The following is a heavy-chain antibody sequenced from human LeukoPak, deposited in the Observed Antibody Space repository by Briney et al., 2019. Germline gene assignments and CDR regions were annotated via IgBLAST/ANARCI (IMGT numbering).Heavy chain of an antibody. J-gene: IGHJ6*02. CDR2: INHSGST. Sequence: KASETLSLTCAVYGGSFSGYYWSWIRQPPGKGLEWIGEINHSGSTNYNPSLKSRVTISVDTSKNQFSLKLSSVTAADTAVYYCARKTRGYSYYYYGMDVWGQGTTVTVSS. CDR3: ARKTRGYSYYYYGMDV. CDR1: GGSFSGYY. D-gene: IGHD5-18*01. V-gene: IGHV4-34*01.